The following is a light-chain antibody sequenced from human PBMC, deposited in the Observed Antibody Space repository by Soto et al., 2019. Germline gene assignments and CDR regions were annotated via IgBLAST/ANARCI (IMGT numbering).Light chain of an antibody. CDR2: DVS. CDR3: CSYAGSPYV. J-gene: IGLJ1*01. Sequence: QSALTQPRSVSGSPGQSVTISCTGTSSDVGGYNYVSWYQQHPGKAPKLMIYDVSKRPSGVPDRFSGSKSGTTASLTISGLQAEDEADYYCCSYAGSPYVFGPGTKFTVL. V-gene: IGLV2-11*01. CDR1: SSDVGGYNY.